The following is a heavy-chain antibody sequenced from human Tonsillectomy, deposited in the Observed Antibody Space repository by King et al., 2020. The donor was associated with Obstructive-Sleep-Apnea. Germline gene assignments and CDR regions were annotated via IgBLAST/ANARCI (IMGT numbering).Heavy chain of an antibody. CDR2: IRYEGSNK. J-gene: IGHJ4*02. Sequence: VQLVESGGGVVQPGRSLRLSCAASGFTFGSYGMHWVRQAPGKGREWVAFIRYEGSNKYYADSVKGRLTIYRDNSKNTRFLQMNSLRAEDTAVYYCANSFGSGIAVADTGFDYWGQGTLVSVSS. CDR3: ANSFGSGIAVADTGFDY. D-gene: IGHD6-19*01. CDR1: GFTFGSYG. V-gene: IGHV3-30*02.